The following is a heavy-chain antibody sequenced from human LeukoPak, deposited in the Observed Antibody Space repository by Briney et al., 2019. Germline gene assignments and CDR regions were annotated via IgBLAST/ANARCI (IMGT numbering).Heavy chain of an antibody. V-gene: IGHV4-30-4*01. Sequence: SQTLSLTCTVSGDSITNSNFYWSWVRQPPGEGLEWIGYIYYTGSTNYNPSLKSRVTMSVDTSKNQFSLKLSSVTAADTAVYYCARGPSYGVYRYFDLWGRGTLVTVSS. CDR3: ARGPSYGVYRYFDL. CDR2: IYYTGST. D-gene: IGHD3-10*01. CDR1: GDSITNSNFY. J-gene: IGHJ2*01.